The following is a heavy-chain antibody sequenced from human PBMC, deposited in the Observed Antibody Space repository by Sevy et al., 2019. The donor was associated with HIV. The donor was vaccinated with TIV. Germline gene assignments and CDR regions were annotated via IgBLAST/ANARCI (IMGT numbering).Heavy chain of an antibody. V-gene: IGHV4-31*03. CDR3: ARDGFGYSSGWNYFDY. CDR2: IYYSGST. Sequence: SETLSLTCTVSGGSISSGGYYWSWIRQHPGKGLEWIGYIYYSGSTYYNPSLKSRVTISVDTSKNQFSLKLSSVTAADTAVYYCARDGFGYSSGWNYFDYWGQGTLVTVSS. D-gene: IGHD6-19*01. J-gene: IGHJ4*02. CDR1: GGSISSGGYY.